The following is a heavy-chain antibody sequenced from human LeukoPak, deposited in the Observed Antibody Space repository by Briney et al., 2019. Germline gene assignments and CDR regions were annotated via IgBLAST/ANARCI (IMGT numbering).Heavy chain of an antibody. V-gene: IGHV4-39*01. D-gene: IGHD3-22*01. CDR2: IYYSGST. J-gene: IGHJ4*02. Sequence: PSETLSLTCTVSGGSISSSSYYWGWIRQPPGKGLEWIGSIYYSGSTYYNPSLKSRVTISVDTSKNQFSLKLSSVTAADTAVYYCARQEKQWLLLFDYWGQGTLVTVSS. CDR3: ARQEKQWLLLFDY. CDR1: GGSISSSSYY.